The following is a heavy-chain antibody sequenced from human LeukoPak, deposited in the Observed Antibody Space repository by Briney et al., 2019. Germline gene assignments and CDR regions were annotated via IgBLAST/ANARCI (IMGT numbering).Heavy chain of an antibody. V-gene: IGHV1-3*01. CDR2: INAGNGNT. J-gene: IGHJ4*02. CDR3: ARDRLVATIPEFDY. Sequence: ASVKVSCKASGYTFTSYAMHWVRQAPGQRLEWMGWINAGNGNTKYSQKFQGRVTITRDTSASTAYMELSSLRSEDTAVYYCARDRLVATIPEFDYWGQGTPVTVSS. CDR1: GYTFTSYA. D-gene: IGHD5-12*01.